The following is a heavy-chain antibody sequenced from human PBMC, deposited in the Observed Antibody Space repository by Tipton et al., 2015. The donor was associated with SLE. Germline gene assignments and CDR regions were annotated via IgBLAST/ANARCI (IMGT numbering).Heavy chain of an antibody. Sequence: TLFLTCTVSGGSITSHYWSWIRQPPGKELEWIGYIYYSGYTNYNPSLKSRVTMSLDTSKSQFSLRLSSVTAADTAMYYCARSNGNVGRFDYWGQGTLVTVSS. V-gene: IGHV4-59*11. CDR2: IYYSGYT. CDR3: ARSNGNVGRFDY. CDR1: GGSITSHY. D-gene: IGHD4-23*01. J-gene: IGHJ4*02.